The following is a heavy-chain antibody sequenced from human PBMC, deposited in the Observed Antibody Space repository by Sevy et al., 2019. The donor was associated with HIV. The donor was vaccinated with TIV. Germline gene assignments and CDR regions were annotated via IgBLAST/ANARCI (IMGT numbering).Heavy chain of an antibody. D-gene: IGHD6-19*01. CDR2: ISYDGSNK. J-gene: IGHJ6*02. CDR1: GFTFSSYA. Sequence: GGSLRLSCAASGFTFSSYAMHWVRQAPGKGLEWVAVISYDGSNKYYADSVKGRFTISRDNSKNTLYLQMNSLRAEDTAVYYCAREPIAVAGRFYYYGMDVWGQGTTVTVSS. V-gene: IGHV3-30-3*01. CDR3: AREPIAVAGRFYYYGMDV.